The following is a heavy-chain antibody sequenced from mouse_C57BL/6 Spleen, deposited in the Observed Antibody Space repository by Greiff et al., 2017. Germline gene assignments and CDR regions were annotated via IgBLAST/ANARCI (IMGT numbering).Heavy chain of an antibody. V-gene: IGHV1-55*01. D-gene: IGHD2-4*01. CDR2: IYPGSGST. CDR3: ARDDYDEGYAMDY. Sequence: VQLQQPGAELVKPGASVKMSCKASGYTFTSYWITWVKQRPGQGLEWIGDIYPGSGSTNYNEKFKSKATLTVDTTSSPAYMQLSSLTSEDSAVYYCARDDYDEGYAMDYWGQGTSVTVSS. CDR1: GYTFTSYW. J-gene: IGHJ4*01.